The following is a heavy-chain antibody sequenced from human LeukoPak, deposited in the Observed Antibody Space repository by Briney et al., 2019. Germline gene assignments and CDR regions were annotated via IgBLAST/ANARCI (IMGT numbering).Heavy chain of an antibody. CDR2: IRYDGSNK. D-gene: IGHD4-17*01. V-gene: IGHV3-30*02. J-gene: IGHJ4*02. CDR3: ARDGASDYGDYAYFDY. CDR1: GFTFSNYG. Sequence: GGSLRLSCAASGFTFSNYGMHWVRQAPGKGLEWVTFIRYDGSNKYYADSVRGRFTISRDNSKNTLYLQINSLRAEDTAVYYCARDGASDYGDYAYFDYWGQGTLVTVSS.